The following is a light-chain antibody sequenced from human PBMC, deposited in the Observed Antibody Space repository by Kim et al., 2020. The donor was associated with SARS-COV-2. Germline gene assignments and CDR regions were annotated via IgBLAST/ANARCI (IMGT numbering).Light chain of an antibody. J-gene: IGLJ3*02. CDR3: SAWDRRLSAWV. CDR1: SNNVGDQG. Sequence: TRTSTGVSNNVGDQGATWLQQHQGHPPKLLSYRNNNRPSGISERFSASRSGNTASLTIAGLQPDDEGDYYCSAWDRRLSAWVFGEGTQLTVL. V-gene: IGLV10-54*04. CDR2: RNN.